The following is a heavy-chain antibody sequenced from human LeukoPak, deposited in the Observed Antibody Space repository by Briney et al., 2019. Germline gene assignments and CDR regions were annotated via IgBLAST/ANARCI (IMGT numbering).Heavy chain of an antibody. CDR2: ISSSSSTI. CDR1: GFTFSSYS. V-gene: IGHV3-48*01. CDR3: ARGSPRFLEWLLFVY. D-gene: IGHD3-3*01. Sequence: PGGSLRLSCAASGFTFSSYSMNWVRQAPGKGLEWVSYISSSSSTIYYADSVKGRFTISRDNAKNSLYLQMNSLRAEDTAVYYCARGSPRFLEWLLFVYWGQGTLVTVSS. J-gene: IGHJ4*02.